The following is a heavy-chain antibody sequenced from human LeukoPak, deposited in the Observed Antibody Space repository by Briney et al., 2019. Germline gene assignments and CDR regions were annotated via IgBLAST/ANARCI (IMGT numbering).Heavy chain of an antibody. CDR1: GFTFGSYA. V-gene: IGHV3-23*01. CDR2: ISDSGGST. D-gene: IGHD3-10*01. CDR3: AKVGVTLVRRVFGVQYRYYFDY. Sequence: GGSLRLSCAASGFTFGSYAMNWVRQAPGKGLEWVSAISDSGGSTYYADSVKGRFTISRDNSKNTLYLQMNSLRAEDTAVYYCAKVGVTLVRRVFGVQYRYYFDYWGPGTLVTVSS. J-gene: IGHJ4*02.